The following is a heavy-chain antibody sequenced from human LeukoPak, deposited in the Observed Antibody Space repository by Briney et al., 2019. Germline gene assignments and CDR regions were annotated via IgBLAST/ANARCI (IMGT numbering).Heavy chain of an antibody. Sequence: GGSLRLSCAASGFTFSSYAMSWVRQAPGKGLEWVSAISGSGGSTYYADSVKGRFTISRDNSRNTLYLQVNSLRAEDTAVYYCAKEGGRGDYDILTGYYYFDYWGQGTLVTVSS. J-gene: IGHJ4*02. V-gene: IGHV3-23*01. CDR3: AKEGGRGDYDILTGYYYFDY. CDR2: ISGSGGST. CDR1: GFTFSSYA. D-gene: IGHD3-9*01.